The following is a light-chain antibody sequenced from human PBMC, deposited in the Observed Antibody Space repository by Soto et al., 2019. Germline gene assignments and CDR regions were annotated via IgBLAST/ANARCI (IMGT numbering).Light chain of an antibody. CDR2: SAS. Sequence: DIQLTQSPSFLSASVGDRVTITCRASQYIPSFLAWYQQKPGKAPELLIHSASTLHSGVPSRFSGSGSGTEFTLTISSLQPEDFVTYYCQHRHSYPITFGQGTRLEIK. V-gene: IGKV1-9*01. CDR1: QYIPSF. CDR3: QHRHSYPIT. J-gene: IGKJ5*01.